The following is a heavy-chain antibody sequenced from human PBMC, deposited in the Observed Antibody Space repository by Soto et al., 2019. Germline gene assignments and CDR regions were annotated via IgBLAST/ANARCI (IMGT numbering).Heavy chain of an antibody. CDR1: GGTFSRYT. D-gene: IGHD3-22*01. CDR2: ITPMFGTP. V-gene: IGHV1-69*01. J-gene: IGHJ4*02. Sequence: QVQLVQSGAEVKKPGSSVKVSCKASGGTFSRYTITWVRQAPGQGLEWMGGITPMFGTPNYAQKFQGRVTIAADESTRAAYKELSSLRSEDTAMYYCAGNGTLYDSGAYYYLYWGQGTLVTVSS. CDR3: AGNGTLYDSGAYYYLY.